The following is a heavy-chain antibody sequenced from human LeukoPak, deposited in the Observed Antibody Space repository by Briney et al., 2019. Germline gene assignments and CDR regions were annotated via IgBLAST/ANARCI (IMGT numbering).Heavy chain of an antibody. V-gene: IGHV1-2*02. D-gene: IGHD3-22*01. CDR3: ARGGQYYYDSSGYYYNDY. CDR2: IIPNSGGT. CDR1: GYTSTGYY. J-gene: IGHJ4*02. Sequence: GASVKVSCKASGYTSTGYYMHWVRQAPGQGLEWMGWIIPNSGGTNYAQKFQGRVTMTRDTSISTAYMELSRLRSDDTAVYYCARGGQYYYDSSGYYYNDYWGQGTLVTVSS.